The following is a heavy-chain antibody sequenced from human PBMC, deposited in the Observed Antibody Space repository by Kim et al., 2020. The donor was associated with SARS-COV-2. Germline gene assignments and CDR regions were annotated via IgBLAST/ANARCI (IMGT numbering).Heavy chain of an antibody. CDR2: ISYDGSNK. Sequence: GGSLRLSCAASGFTFSSYAMHWVRQAPGKGLEWVAVISYDGSNKYYADSVKGRFTISRDNSKNTLYLQMNRLRAEDTAVYYCARDRRGPGWAPRFLYWGQGTLVTVPS. CDR1: GFTFSSYA. V-gene: IGHV3-30-3*01. CDR3: ARDRRGPGWAPRFLY. D-gene: IGHD3-10*01. J-gene: IGHJ4*02.